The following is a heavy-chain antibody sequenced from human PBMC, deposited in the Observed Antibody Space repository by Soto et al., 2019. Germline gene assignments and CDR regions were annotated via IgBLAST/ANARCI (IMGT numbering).Heavy chain of an antibody. Sequence: EVQLLESGGGLAQPGGSLRLSCAASGFIFSSYGMSWVRQAPGKGLEWVSTIDGAGDSAYYADSLKGRFTISRDNSKKTLYLQMKSLRAEDTAVYYCAKWRGYYFDNSGYPDYWGQGTVVTVSS. CDR3: AKWRGYYFDNSGYPDY. CDR2: IDGAGDSA. D-gene: IGHD3-22*01. J-gene: IGHJ4*02. V-gene: IGHV3-23*01. CDR1: GFIFSSYG.